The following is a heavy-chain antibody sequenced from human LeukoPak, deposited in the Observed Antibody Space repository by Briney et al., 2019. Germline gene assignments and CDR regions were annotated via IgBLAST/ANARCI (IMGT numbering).Heavy chain of an antibody. D-gene: IGHD1-1*01. CDR2: IYYSGST. Sequence: SQTLSLTCTVSGGSISSGDYYWSWIRQPPGKGLEWIGYIYYSGSTYYNPSLKSRVTISVDTSKNQFSLKLSPVTAADTALYYRARVPSASRYNWNDGPIYLDYWGQGTWVTVS. J-gene: IGHJ4*02. V-gene: IGHV4-30-4*01. CDR1: GGSISSGDYY. CDR3: ARVPSASRYNWNDGPIYLDY.